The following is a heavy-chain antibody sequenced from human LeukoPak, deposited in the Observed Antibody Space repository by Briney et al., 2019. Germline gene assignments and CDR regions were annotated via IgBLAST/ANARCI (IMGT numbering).Heavy chain of an antibody. V-gene: IGHV1-46*02. CDR1: GDILNSYH. J-gene: IGHJ4*02. CDR3: ARDFSCSVDY. CDR2: IKHSGGST. D-gene: IGHD2-2*01. Sequence: ASVKVSCTASGDILNSYHIHWVRQAPGQVLEWMGIIKHSGGSTTYAQKFQGRLTMTRDTSTGTVNMELSSLTSEDTAVYYCARDFSCSVDYWGQGALVTVSS.